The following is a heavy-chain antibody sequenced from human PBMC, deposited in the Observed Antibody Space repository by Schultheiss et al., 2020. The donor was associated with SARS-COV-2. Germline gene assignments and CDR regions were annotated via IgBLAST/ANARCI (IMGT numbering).Heavy chain of an antibody. D-gene: IGHD6-19*01. J-gene: IGHJ5*02. V-gene: IGHV3-21*04. Sequence: GGSLRLSCAASGFTFSSYSMNWVRQAPGKGLEWVSSISSSSSYIYYADSVKGRFTISRHNSKNTLYLQMNSLRAEDTAVYYCAREGGSGWYGGENWFDPWGQGTLVTVSS. CDR1: GFTFSSYS. CDR3: AREGGSGWYGGENWFDP. CDR2: ISSSSSYI.